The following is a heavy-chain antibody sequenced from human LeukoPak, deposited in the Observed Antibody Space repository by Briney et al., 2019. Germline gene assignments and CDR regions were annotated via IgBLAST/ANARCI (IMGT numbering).Heavy chain of an antibody. Sequence: SETLSLTCTVSGGSISSGSYYWSWIRQPAGKGLEWIGRIYTSGSTNYNPSLKSRVTISVDTSKNQFSLKLSSVTAADTAVYYCARDLFPSIAAAGEGWFDPWGQGTLVTVSS. CDR1: GGSISSGSYY. D-gene: IGHD6-13*01. J-gene: IGHJ5*02. CDR2: IYTSGST. V-gene: IGHV4-61*02. CDR3: ARDLFPSIAAAGEGWFDP.